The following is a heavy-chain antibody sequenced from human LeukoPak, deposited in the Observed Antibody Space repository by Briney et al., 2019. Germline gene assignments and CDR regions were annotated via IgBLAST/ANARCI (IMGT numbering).Heavy chain of an antibody. D-gene: IGHD4-17*01. CDR2: ITRDSTYT. CDR1: GFTFSNYN. J-gene: IGHJ6*03. V-gene: IGHV3-21*01. CDR3: ARDPYNGYYGDDYYMDV. Sequence: GGSLRLSCAASGFTFSNYNMNWVRQTPGKGLEWVSSITRDSTYTFYADSVKGRFTISRDNAKNSLSLQMNSLRAEDTAVYYCARDPYNGYYGDDYYMDVWGKGTTVTISS.